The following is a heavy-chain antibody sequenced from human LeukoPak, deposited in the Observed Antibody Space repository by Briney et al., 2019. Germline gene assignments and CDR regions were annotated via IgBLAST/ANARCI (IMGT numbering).Heavy chain of an antibody. CDR3: AKDPYSYGSYFDS. CDR2: IYYSGST. J-gene: IGHJ4*02. Sequence: SETLSLTCSVSGGSISSYYWSWIRQPPGKGLEWIGYIYYSGSTNYNPSLKSRVTISVDTSKNQFSLKLSSVTAADTAVYYCAKDPYSYGSYFDSWGQGTLVTVSS. CDR1: GGSISSYY. V-gene: IGHV4-59*01. D-gene: IGHD5-18*01.